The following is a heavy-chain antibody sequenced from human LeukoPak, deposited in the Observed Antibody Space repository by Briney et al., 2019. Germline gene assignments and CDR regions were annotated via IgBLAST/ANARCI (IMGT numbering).Heavy chain of an antibody. CDR3: ARVARTTGTTDFDY. Sequence: GASVKVSCKASGDTFTRYGISWVRQAPGQGLEWMGWISTYNGHTKYAQKLQGRVTMTTDTSTTTAYMELRSLTSDDTAVYYCARVARTTGTTDFDYWGEATLVTVSS. CDR2: ISTYNGHT. CDR1: GDTFTRYG. D-gene: IGHD1-1*01. J-gene: IGHJ4*02. V-gene: IGHV1-18*04.